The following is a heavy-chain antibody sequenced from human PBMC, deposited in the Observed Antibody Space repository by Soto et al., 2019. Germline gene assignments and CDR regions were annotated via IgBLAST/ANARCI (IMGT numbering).Heavy chain of an antibody. CDR1: GYTFTNYD. D-gene: IGHD3-10*01. CDR2: MNPKSAST. J-gene: IGHJ6*01. CDR3: ARGSGPSSQYFYFFEMDV. V-gene: IGHV1-8*01. Sequence: ASGKVSCEASGYTFTNYDLYWVRQATGQGLEWMGWMNPKSASTGYAQRFLGRVTMTRDTPKTTAYMELSSLTSDDTAVYFCARGSGPSSQYFYFFEMDVWGQGTTVTVSS.